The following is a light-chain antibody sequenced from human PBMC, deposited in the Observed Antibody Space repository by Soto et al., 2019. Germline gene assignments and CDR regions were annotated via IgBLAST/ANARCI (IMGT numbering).Light chain of an antibody. CDR2: KAS. V-gene: IGKV1-5*03. J-gene: IGKJ1*01. Sequence: EIQMTQPPWTQCGSVGATYTLTYRASQTISSWLAWYQQKPGKAPKLLIYKASTLKSGVPSRFSGSGSGTEVTLIICSLQPYDVATYYCQHYNRYSEAFGQGTKVDIK. CDR1: QTISSW. CDR3: QHYNRYSEA.